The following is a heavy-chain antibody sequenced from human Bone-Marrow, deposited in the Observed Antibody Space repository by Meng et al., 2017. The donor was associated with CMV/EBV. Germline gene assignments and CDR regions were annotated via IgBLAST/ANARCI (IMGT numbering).Heavy chain of an antibody. CDR3: ARGGSGGYGGVFDH. J-gene: IGHJ4*02. V-gene: IGHV3-53*01. CDR1: GFTVSSNY. CDR2: IYSGSST. D-gene: IGHD6-19*01. Sequence: GESLKISCAASGFTVSSNYMSWVRQAPGKGLEWVSVIYSGSSTYYADSVKGRFTISRDNSKNTLYLQMNSLRAEDTAVYYCARGGSGGYGGVFDHWGQGTLVTVSS.